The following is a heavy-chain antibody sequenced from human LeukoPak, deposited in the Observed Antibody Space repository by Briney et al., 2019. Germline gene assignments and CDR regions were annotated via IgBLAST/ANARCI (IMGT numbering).Heavy chain of an antibody. CDR3: ARGEDGVTYYYGSGSEAYGMDV. CDR1: GFTFSSCE. D-gene: IGHD3-10*01. V-gene: IGHV3-48*03. J-gene: IGHJ6*02. CDR2: ISSSGSTI. Sequence: PGRSLRLSCAASGFTFSSCEMNWVRQAPGKGLEWVSYISSSGSTIYYADSVKGRFTISRDNAKNSLYLQMNSLRAEDTAVYYCARGEDGVTYYYGSGSEAYGMDVWGQGTTVTVSS.